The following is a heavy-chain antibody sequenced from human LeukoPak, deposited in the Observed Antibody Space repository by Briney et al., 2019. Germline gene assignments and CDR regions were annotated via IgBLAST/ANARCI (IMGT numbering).Heavy chain of an antibody. D-gene: IGHD2-2*01. V-gene: IGHV3-23*01. Sequence: PGGSLRRYCAGSGFTFSSYAMSWVPQAPGKGLEWVSATSGSGGSTYYADTVKGRFTISRDNSKNTLYLQMNSLRAEDKAVYYCAKQRVVVVPAAMSHDYWGQGTLVTVSS. J-gene: IGHJ4*02. CDR1: GFTFSSYA. CDR2: TSGSGGST. CDR3: AKQRVVVVPAAMSHDY.